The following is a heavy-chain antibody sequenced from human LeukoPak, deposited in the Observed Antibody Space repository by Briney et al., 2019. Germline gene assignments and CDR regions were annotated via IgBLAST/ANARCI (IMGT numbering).Heavy chain of an antibody. Sequence: SETLSLTCTVSGGSISSSSYYWGWIRQPPGKGLEWIGSIYYSGSTYYNPSLKSRVTISVDTSKNQFSLKLSSVTAADTAVYYCASGLSGSYYDYFDYWGQGTLVTVSS. V-gene: IGHV4-39*07. CDR2: IYYSGST. D-gene: IGHD1-26*01. CDR3: ASGLSGSYYDYFDY. J-gene: IGHJ4*02. CDR1: GGSISSSSYY.